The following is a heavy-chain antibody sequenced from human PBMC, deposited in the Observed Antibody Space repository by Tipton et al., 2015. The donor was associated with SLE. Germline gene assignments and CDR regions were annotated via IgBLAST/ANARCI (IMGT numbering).Heavy chain of an antibody. Sequence: TLSLTCTVSGGSISSSSYYWGWIRQPPGKGLEWIGSIYYSGSTNYNPSLKSRVTISVDTSKNQFSLKVTSVTAADTAVYYCARESVAVAGTEYWGQGSLVTVSS. J-gene: IGHJ4*02. D-gene: IGHD6-19*01. CDR3: ARESVAVAGTEY. V-gene: IGHV4-39*07. CDR2: IYYSGST. CDR1: GGSISSSSYY.